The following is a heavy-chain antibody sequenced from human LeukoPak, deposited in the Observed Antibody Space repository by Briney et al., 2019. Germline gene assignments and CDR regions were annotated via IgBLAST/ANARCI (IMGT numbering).Heavy chain of an antibody. Sequence: SRTLSLTCAISGDRVSSNSAAWHCIRRSPSRGLEWLGSTYYRSQCYHDYALSVKSRITLTLDTSKNQFSLQLNSVTPEDTAVYYCAREGWWFDYWGQGTLVT. CDR3: AREGWWFDY. J-gene: IGHJ4*02. D-gene: IGHD2-8*02. CDR1: GDRVSSNSAA. V-gene: IGHV6-1*01. CDR2: TYYRSQCYH.